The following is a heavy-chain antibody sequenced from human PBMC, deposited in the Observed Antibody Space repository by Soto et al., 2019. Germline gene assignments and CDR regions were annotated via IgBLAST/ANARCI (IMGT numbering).Heavy chain of an antibody. CDR3: STLVVPGVPLSY. CDR1: GFAFSSYW. CDR2: IKTDGSST. Sequence: EVQLVESGGGLVQPGGSLRLSCAASGFAFSSYWMHWVRQAPGKGLVWVSRIKTDGSSTSYADSVKGRFTISRDNAKKTLYLQMNSLRVEDTAVYYCSTLVVPGVPLSYWGQGTLVTVSS. D-gene: IGHD2-2*01. J-gene: IGHJ1*01. V-gene: IGHV3-74*01.